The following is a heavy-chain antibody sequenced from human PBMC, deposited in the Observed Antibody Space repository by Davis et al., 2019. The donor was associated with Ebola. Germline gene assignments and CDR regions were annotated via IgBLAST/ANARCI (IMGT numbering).Heavy chain of an antibody. Sequence: SVKVSCKASGYTFTSYAISWVRQAPGQGLEWMGGIIPIFGTANYAQKFQGRVTITADESTSTAYMELSSLRSEDTAVYYCARDHCSGGSCYFDYWGQGTLVTVSS. V-gene: IGHV1-69*13. J-gene: IGHJ4*02. CDR3: ARDHCSGGSCYFDY. D-gene: IGHD2-15*01. CDR1: GYTFTSYA. CDR2: IIPIFGTA.